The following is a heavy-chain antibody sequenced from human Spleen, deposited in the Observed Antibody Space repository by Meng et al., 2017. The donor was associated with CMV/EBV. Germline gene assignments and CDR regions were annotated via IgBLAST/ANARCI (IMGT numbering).Heavy chain of an antibody. CDR3: ARIYDSSGSNFDY. D-gene: IGHD3-22*01. CDR2: INPNSGGT. Sequence: ASGYTWTGYYMHWVRQAPGQGLEWMGQINPNSGGTNYAQKLQGRVTMTRDTSISTAYMELSRLRSDDTAVYYCARIYDSSGSNFDYWGQGTLVTVSS. V-gene: IGHV1-2*06. J-gene: IGHJ4*02. CDR1: GYTWTGYY.